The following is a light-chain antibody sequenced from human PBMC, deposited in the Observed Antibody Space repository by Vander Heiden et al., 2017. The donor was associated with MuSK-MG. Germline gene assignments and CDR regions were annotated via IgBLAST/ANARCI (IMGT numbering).Light chain of an antibody. CDR3: QQSYNAVT. V-gene: IGKV1-39*01. J-gene: IGKJ4*01. Sequence: DIQMTQSPSSLSASVGDTVTITCRASQSVSRYLNWYQQKPGKAPKLLIYAASSLQSGVPSRFSGSGSGTDFTLTISGLQRDDFASYYCQQSYNAVTFGCGTKVEIK. CDR1: QSVSRY. CDR2: AAS.